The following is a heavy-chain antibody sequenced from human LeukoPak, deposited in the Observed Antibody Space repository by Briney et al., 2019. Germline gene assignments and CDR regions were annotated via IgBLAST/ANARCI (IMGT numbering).Heavy chain of an antibody. CDR1: GFTFSSYS. V-gene: IGHV3-21*01. Sequence: GGSLRLSCAASGFTFSSYSMNWVRQAPGKGLEWVSSISSSSSHIYYADSVKGRFTISRDNAKNSLYLQMNSLRAEDTAVYYCARFGRRYSGYLPAPSDAFDIWGQGTMVTVSS. J-gene: IGHJ3*02. CDR3: ARFGRRYSGYLPAPSDAFDI. D-gene: IGHD5-12*01. CDR2: ISSSSSHI.